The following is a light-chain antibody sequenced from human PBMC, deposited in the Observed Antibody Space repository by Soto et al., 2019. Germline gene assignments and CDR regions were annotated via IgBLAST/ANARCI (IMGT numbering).Light chain of an antibody. CDR3: QQLNSYPIFT. CDR1: QGISSY. V-gene: IGKV1-9*01. CDR2: AAS. Sequence: IQLTQSPSSLSASVGDRVTITCRASQGISSYLAWYQQKPGKAPKLLIYAASTLQSGVPSRFSGSGSGTDFNLTISSLQPEDFTTYYCQQLNSYPIFTFGPGTKVDIK. J-gene: IGKJ3*01.